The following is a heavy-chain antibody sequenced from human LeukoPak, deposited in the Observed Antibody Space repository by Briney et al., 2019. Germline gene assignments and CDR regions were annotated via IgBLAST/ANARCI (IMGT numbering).Heavy chain of an antibody. J-gene: IGHJ6*03. Sequence: PSETLSLTCTVSGGSISSSSYYWGWIRQPPGKGLEWIGSIYYSGSTYYNPSLKSRVTISVDTSRNHLSLKLSSVTAADTAVYYCASFRGGYSGYGHYYYMDVWGKGTTVTVSS. V-gene: IGHV4-39*02. CDR1: GGSISSSSYY. D-gene: IGHD5-12*01. CDR3: ASFRGGYSGYGHYYYMDV. CDR2: IYYSGST.